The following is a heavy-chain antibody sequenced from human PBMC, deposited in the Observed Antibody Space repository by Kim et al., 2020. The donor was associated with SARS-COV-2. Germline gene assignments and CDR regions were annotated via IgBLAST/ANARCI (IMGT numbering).Heavy chain of an antibody. D-gene: IGHD2-8*01. J-gene: IGHJ6*03. CDR2: ISGSGGST. CDR3: AKDRATMVYDTGPIYYYYYMDV. Sequence: GGSLRLSCAASGFTFSSYAMSWVRQAPGKGLEWVSAISGSGGSTYYADSVKGRFTISRDNSKNTLYLQMNSLRAEDTAVYYCAKDRATMVYDTGPIYYYYYMDVWGKGTTVTVSS. V-gene: IGHV3-23*01. CDR1: GFTFSSYA.